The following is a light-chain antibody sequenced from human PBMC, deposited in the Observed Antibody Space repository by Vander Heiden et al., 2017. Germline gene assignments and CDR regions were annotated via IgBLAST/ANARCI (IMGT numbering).Light chain of an antibody. V-gene: IGKV3-11*01. CDR1: QSVSSY. CDR3: QQRRGA. Sequence: EIVLTQSPATLSLSPGERATLSCSASQSVSSYLAWYQQKPGQAPRLLIYDASSRAPGIPARFSAYGSQTDFTLTISSLEPEDFALYYCQQRRGAFGQGTRLEIK. J-gene: IGKJ5*01. CDR2: DAS.